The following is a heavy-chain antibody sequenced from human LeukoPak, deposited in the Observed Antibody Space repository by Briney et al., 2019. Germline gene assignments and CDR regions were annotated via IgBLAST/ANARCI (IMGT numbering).Heavy chain of an antibody. V-gene: IGHV4-30-4*08. CDR3: ARENWNYYFDY. Sequence: PSQTLSLTCTVSGDSINRGYYYWSWVRQLPEKGLEWIGYIYYSGSTYYNPSLKSRVTISVDTSKNQFSLKLSSVTAADTAVYYCARENWNYYFDYWGQGTLVTVSS. D-gene: IGHD1-7*01. CDR1: GDSINRGYYY. J-gene: IGHJ4*02. CDR2: IYYSGST.